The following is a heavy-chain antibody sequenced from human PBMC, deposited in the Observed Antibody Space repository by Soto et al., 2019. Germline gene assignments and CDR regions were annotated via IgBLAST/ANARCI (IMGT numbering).Heavy chain of an antibody. V-gene: IGHV4-59*08. Sequence: SETLSLTCIVSGGSISYYYWSWVRQTPGKGPEWIGYIYYTGSTNYNPSLKSRVTISVDTPKNQFSLKLRSVTAADTAVYYYGKGGSSKFDPWGQGTPVTVSS. J-gene: IGHJ5*01. CDR3: GKGGSSKFDP. CDR2: IYYTGST. CDR1: GGSISYYY. D-gene: IGHD6-13*01.